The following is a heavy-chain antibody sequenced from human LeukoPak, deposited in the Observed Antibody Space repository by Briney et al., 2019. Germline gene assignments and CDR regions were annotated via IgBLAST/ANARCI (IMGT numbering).Heavy chain of an antibody. J-gene: IGHJ4*02. CDR3: ARAASVAGTYALNH. Sequence: PGGSLRLPCAVSGFTVSSNYMSWVRQAPGKGLEWVSVIYGGGSTYYADSVKGRFTISRDNSKNTLYLQMNSLRAEDTAVYYCARAASVAGTYALNHWGQGTLVTVSS. CDR1: GFTVSSNY. V-gene: IGHV3-66*01. D-gene: IGHD6-19*01. CDR2: IYGGGST.